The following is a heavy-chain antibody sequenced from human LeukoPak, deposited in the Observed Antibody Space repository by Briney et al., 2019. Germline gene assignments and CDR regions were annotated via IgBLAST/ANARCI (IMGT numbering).Heavy chain of an antibody. Sequence: SETLSLTCTVSGGSISSSSYYWGWIRQPPGKGLEWIGTIYYSGNTYYNPSLKSRVTISLDTSKNQFSLKLSSVTAADTAVYYCASAGYYYGMDVWGQGTTVTVSS. V-gene: IGHV4-39*07. J-gene: IGHJ6*02. CDR3: ASAGYYYGMDV. CDR2: IYYSGNT. CDR1: GGSISSSSYY.